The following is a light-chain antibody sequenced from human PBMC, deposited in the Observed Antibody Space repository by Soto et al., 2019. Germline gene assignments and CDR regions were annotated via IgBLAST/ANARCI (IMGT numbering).Light chain of an antibody. CDR1: SSNIGSSY. CDR2: RNN. V-gene: IGLV1-47*01. Sequence: QSVLTQSPSASGTPGQRVTLSCSGGSSNIGSSYVYCYQQLPGTAPDLLIYRNNQRPSGVPDRFSGSKSGTSASLAISGLRSEDEADYYCAAWDDSLSVYVFGTGTKVTVL. CDR3: AAWDDSLSVYV. J-gene: IGLJ1*01.